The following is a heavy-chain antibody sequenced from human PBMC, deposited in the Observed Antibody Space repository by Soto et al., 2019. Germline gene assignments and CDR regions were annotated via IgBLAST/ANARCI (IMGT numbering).Heavy chain of an antibody. J-gene: IGHJ3*02. Sequence: PGESLKISCQGSGYSFTSYWIGWVRQMPGKGLEWMGIIYPGDSDSRYSPSFQGQVTISSDKSISTAYLQWSSLKASDTAMYYCARFRSYYYDSSGYYDAFDIWGQGTMVTVSS. CDR1: GYSFTSYW. V-gene: IGHV5-51*01. D-gene: IGHD3-22*01. CDR3: ARFRSYYYDSSGYYDAFDI. CDR2: IYPGDSDS.